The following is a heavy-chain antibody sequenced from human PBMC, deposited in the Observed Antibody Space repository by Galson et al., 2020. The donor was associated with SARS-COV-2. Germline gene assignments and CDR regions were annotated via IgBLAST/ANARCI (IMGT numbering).Heavy chain of an antibody. CDR2: IYYGGST. CDR1: GGSISSGGYF. D-gene: IGHD2-15*01. CDR3: ARAKYYCSGTTCSTPFDY. J-gene: IGHJ4*02. V-gene: IGHV4-31*11. Sequence: SETLSLTCAVFGGSISSGGYFWSWIRQLPGKDLEWIGYIYYGGSTSYNPSLKSRISISVDTSENQFSLKLNSVTAADTAIYYCARAKYYCSGTTCSTPFDYWGQGT.